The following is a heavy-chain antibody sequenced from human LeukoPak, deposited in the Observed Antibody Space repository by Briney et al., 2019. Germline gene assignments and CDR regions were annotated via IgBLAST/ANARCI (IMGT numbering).Heavy chain of an antibody. J-gene: IGHJ3*02. CDR1: GRTFSSYA. V-gene: IGHV3-30*04. Sequence: SCKASGRTFSSYAMHWVRQSPGKGLEWVAVISYDGSNKYYADSVKGRFTISRDNSKNTLYLQMNSLRAEDTAVYYCARDRYYDSSGYYYGNDAFDIWGQGTMVTVSS. CDR2: ISYDGSNK. CDR3: ARDRYYDSSGYYYGNDAFDI. D-gene: IGHD3-22*01.